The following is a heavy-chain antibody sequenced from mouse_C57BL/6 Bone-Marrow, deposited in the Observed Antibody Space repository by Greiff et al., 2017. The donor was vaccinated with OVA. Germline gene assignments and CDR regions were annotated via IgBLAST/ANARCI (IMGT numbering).Heavy chain of an antibody. CDR2: IDPSDSYT. CDR1: GYTFTSYW. V-gene: IGHV1-69*01. CDR3: AREITTDWYFDV. Sequence: VQLQQPGAELVMPGASVKLSCKASGYTFTSYWMHWVKQRPGQGLEWIGEIDPSDSYTNYNQKFKGKSTLTVDKSSSTAYMQLSRLTSEDSAVYYCAREITTDWYFDVWGTGTTVTVSS. D-gene: IGHD1-1*01. J-gene: IGHJ1*03.